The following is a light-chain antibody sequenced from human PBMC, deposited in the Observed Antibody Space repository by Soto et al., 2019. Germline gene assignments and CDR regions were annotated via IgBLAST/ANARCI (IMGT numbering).Light chain of an antibody. CDR3: QQYKSYSLT. CDR2: KAS. Sequence: DIQMTQSPSTLSASVGDRVTITCRASQSVSSWLAWYQQKPGKAPNLLIYKASSLESGVPSRFSGSGSGTEFTLTISSLQPDDFATYYCQQYKSYSLTFGQRTKVEIK. CDR1: QSVSSW. J-gene: IGKJ1*01. V-gene: IGKV1-5*03.